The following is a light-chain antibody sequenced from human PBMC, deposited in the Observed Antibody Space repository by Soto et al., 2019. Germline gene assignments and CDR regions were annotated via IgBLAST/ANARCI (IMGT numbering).Light chain of an antibody. CDR3: QQRSNWPPGIT. CDR1: QSVSSNY. Sequence: IGLTQSSDTVSLSPGERATLSCRASQSVSSNYLAWYQQKLGQAPRLLIYDASRRATGIPDRFSGSGSGTDFTLTISRLEPEDFAVYYCQQRSNWPPGITFGQGTRLEI. V-gene: IGKV3D-20*02. CDR2: DAS. J-gene: IGKJ5*01.